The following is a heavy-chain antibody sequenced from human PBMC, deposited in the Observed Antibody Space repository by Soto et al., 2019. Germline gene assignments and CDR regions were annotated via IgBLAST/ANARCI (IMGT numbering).Heavy chain of an antibody. CDR2: THHSGRT. D-gene: IGHD4-17*01. CDR3: ERSEATVIDY. Sequence: QVQLQESGPGLVKPSGTLSLTCTVSGGSMSSSNWWNWVRQPPGKGLEWIGETHHSGRTNDNQSPNSPVTISVDKSKNHLSLKLSSVTAAATAVYYCERSEATVIDYWGQGTLVTVSS. CDR1: GGSMSSSNW. V-gene: IGHV4-4*02. J-gene: IGHJ4*02.